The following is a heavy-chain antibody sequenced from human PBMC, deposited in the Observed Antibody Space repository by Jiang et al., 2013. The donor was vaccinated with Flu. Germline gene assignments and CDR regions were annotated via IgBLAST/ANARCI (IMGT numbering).Heavy chain of an antibody. Sequence: SGGGLVQPGRSLRLSCSVSGFIFVNYGVGWVRQAPGQGLEWVGLIRSNSYGGTAEYAASVRGRFTISRDDSKGIAYLQMNSLKTEDTARYYCTRLASSGSFLGGNWFDPWGQGTLVTVSS. V-gene: IGHV3-49*04. CDR1: GFIFVNYG. D-gene: IGHD3-10*01. J-gene: IGHJ5*02. CDR3: TRLASSGSFLGGNWFDP. CDR2: IRSNSYGGTA.